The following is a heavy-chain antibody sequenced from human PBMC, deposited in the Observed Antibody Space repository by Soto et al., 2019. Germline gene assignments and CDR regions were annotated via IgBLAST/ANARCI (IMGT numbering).Heavy chain of an antibody. Sequence: VQLTQSEAQLKQPGSSMKVSCQTSGYNFELYSLNWLRRVPGLRPEGLGGVMPLYNRAIYPPQFQVRVTITADSSTKTVSLKMTSLRSDDSAIYFCARDQGGSLLSTWFDIWGQGTPVTVS. CDR1: GYNFELYS. CDR3: ARDQGGSLLSTWFDI. J-gene: IGHJ5*02. CDR2: VMPLYNRA. V-gene: IGHV1-69*14. D-gene: IGHD1-26*01.